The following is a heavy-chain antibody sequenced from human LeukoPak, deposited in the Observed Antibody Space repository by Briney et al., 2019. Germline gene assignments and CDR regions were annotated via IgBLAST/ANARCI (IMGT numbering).Heavy chain of an antibody. CDR1: GLTFSDYW. J-gene: IGHJ4*02. CDR3: AKVSESNYDILTGYYTPYYFDY. V-gene: IGHV3-7*03. Sequence: GGSLRLSCAASGLTFSDYWISWVGQAPGKGLEWVANIKQVGGAKYYVDSVKGRFTISRDNAKNSLYLQMNSLRADDTAVYYCAKVSESNYDILTGYYTPYYFDYWGQGTLVTVSS. D-gene: IGHD3-9*01. CDR2: IKQVGGAK.